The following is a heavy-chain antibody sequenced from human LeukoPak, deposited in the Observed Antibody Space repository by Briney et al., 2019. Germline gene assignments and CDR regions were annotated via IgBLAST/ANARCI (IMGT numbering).Heavy chain of an antibody. Sequence: GGSLRLSCAASGFTFSSYAMSWVRQAPGMGLEWVSALSGSGSATYYADSVKGRFTISRDNSKNTLYLQMNSLRAEDTAVYYCAKDVSVYQLLLDAFDIWGQGTMVTVSS. D-gene: IGHD2-2*01. V-gene: IGHV3-23*01. CDR1: GFTFSSYA. CDR2: LSGSGSAT. J-gene: IGHJ3*02. CDR3: AKDVSVYQLLLDAFDI.